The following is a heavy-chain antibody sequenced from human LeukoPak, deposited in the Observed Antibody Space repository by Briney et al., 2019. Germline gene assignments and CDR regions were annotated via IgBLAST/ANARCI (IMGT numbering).Heavy chain of an antibody. D-gene: IGHD4-17*01. CDR2: ISGSGSIT. V-gene: IGHV3-23*01. Sequence: GGSLRLSCEASGFTFANYAMSWVRQAPGRGLECVSSISGSGSITSYPDSVKGRFTTTRDNSKGTLYLQMNSLRAGDAAVYYCGRDPNGDYVGAFEFWGQGTLVTVSS. CDR3: GRDPNGDYVGAFEF. CDR1: GFTFANYA. J-gene: IGHJ3*01.